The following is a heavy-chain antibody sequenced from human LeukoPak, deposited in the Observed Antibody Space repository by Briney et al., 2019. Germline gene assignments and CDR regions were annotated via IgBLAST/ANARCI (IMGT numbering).Heavy chain of an antibody. CDR3: ARSHNYCDNSGYLY. CDR2: TNRDDSIT. J-gene: IGHJ4*02. CDR1: GFTFTAYW. V-gene: IGHV3-74*01. D-gene: IGHD3-22*01. Sequence: GGSLRLSCAASGFTFTAYWMHWVRQTPGKGLVWVARTNRDDSITDYADSVKGRFTISRDNAKNTLYLQMNSLSAEDSAVYYCARSHNYCDNSGYLYWGQGTLVTVSS.